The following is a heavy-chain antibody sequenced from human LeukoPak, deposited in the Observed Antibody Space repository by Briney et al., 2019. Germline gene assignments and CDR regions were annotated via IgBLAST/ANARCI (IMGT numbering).Heavy chain of an antibody. J-gene: IGHJ4*02. D-gene: IGHD4-17*01. V-gene: IGHV1-2*02. Sequence: GASVKVSCKASGYTFTGYYMHWVRQAPGQGLEWMGWINPNSGGTNYAQKFQGRVTTTRDTSISTAYMELSRLRSDDTAVYYCARDPDYGDYHDYWGQGTLVTVSS. CDR1: GYTFTGYY. CDR2: INPNSGGT. CDR3: ARDPDYGDYHDY.